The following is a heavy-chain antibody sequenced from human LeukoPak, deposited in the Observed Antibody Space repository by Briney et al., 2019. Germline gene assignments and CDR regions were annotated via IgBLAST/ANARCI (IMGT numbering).Heavy chain of an antibody. V-gene: IGHV4-39*01. Sequence: ASETLSLTCTVSGGSISSSSYYWGWIRQPPGKGLEWIGSTYYSGSTYYNPSLKSRVTISVDTSKNPFSLKLSSVTAADTAVYYCARPHISSGWYSNNAFDIWGQGTMVTVSS. CDR3: ARPHISSGWYSNNAFDI. CDR1: GGSISSSSYY. J-gene: IGHJ3*02. CDR2: TYYSGST. D-gene: IGHD6-19*01.